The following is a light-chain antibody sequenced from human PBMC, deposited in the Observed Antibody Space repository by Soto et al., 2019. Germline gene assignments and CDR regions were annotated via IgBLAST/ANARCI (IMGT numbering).Light chain of an antibody. CDR1: SSDVGGYKH. Sequence: QSVLTQPASVSGSPGQSITVSCTGTSSDVGGYKHVSWYQHHPGKAPKLMIYEVSNRPSGVSNRFSGSKSGYTASLTISGLQAEDEADYYCNSQRSSGTRVFGTGTKVTVL. CDR3: NSQRSSGTRV. J-gene: IGLJ1*01. CDR2: EVS. V-gene: IGLV2-14*01.